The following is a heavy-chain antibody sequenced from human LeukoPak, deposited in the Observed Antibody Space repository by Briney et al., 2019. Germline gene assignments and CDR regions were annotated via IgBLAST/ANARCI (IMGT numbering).Heavy chain of an antibody. CDR2: IGTTGDP. CDR1: GLTFSGYD. CDR3: ARSTIAVAYGMDV. V-gene: IGHV3-13*04. Sequence: GGSLRLSCAASGLTFSGYDMFWVRQATGKGLEWVSGIGTTGDPYYAGSVKGRFTISRENARNSFYLQMNSLIAGDTAVYYCARSTIAVAYGMDVWGQGTTVTVSS. D-gene: IGHD6-19*01. J-gene: IGHJ6*02.